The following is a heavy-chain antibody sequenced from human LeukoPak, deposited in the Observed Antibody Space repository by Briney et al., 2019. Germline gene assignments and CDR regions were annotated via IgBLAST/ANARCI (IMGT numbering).Heavy chain of an antibody. V-gene: IGHV3-23*01. D-gene: IGHD6-13*01. CDR1: GFTFNNYV. J-gene: IGHJ4*02. Sequence: GGSLRLSCAASGFTFNNYVMSWVRQAPGKGLEWVSSVSGTGDSTYYADSVKGRFTISRYNFKNRLYLQMNSLRDDDTAVYYCAKASREYSSTWYYWGQGTLVTVSS. CDR3: AKASREYSSTWYY. CDR2: VSGTGDST.